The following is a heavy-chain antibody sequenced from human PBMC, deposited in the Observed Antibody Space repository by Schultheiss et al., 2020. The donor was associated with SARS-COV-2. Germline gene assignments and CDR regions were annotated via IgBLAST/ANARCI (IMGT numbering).Heavy chain of an antibody. Sequence: SQTLSLTCTVSGGSISSYYWSWIRQPPGKGLEWIGSIYYSGSTYYNPSLKSRVTTSVDTSKNQFSLKLSSVTAADTAVYYCAREGGSGGVPFDYWGQGTLVTVSS. J-gene: IGHJ4*02. V-gene: IGHV4-59*05. D-gene: IGHD2-15*01. CDR2: IYYSGST. CDR1: GGSISSYY. CDR3: AREGGSGGVPFDY.